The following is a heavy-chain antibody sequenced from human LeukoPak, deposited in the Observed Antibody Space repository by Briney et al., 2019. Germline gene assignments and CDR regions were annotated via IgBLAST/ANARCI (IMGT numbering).Heavy chain of an antibody. D-gene: IGHD3-22*01. Sequence: GGSLRLSCAASGFTFSSYAMDWVRQAPGKGLEWVAVISYDGSNKYYADSVKGRFTISRDNSKNTLYLQMNSLRAEDTAVYYCARDGYYYDSSGRALDYWGQGTLVTVSS. CDR2: ISYDGSNK. J-gene: IGHJ4*02. CDR3: ARDGYYYDSSGRALDY. V-gene: IGHV3-30-3*01. CDR1: GFTFSSYA.